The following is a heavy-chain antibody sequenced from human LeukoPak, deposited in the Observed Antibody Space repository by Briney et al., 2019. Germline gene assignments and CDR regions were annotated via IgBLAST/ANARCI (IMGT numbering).Heavy chain of an antibody. V-gene: IGHV3-23*01. J-gene: IGHJ4*02. D-gene: IGHD5-12*01. CDR3: AKDRDIVATIGVLDY. CDR2: ISGSGGST. CDR1: GFTFSSYA. Sequence: PGGSLRLSCAASGFTFSSYAMSWVRQAPGKGLEWVSAISGSGGSTYYADSVKGRFTISRDNSKNTLYLQMNSLGAEDTAVYYCAKDRDIVATIGVLDYWGQGTLVTVSS.